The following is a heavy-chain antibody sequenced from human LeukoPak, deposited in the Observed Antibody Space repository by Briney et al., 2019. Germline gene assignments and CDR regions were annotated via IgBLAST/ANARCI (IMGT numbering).Heavy chain of an antibody. CDR1: GFTFSSYD. J-gene: IGHJ2*01. V-gene: IGHV3-13*01. D-gene: IGHD3-10*01. CDR2: IGTAGDT. Sequence: GGSLRLSCAASGFTFSSYDMHWVRQATGKGLEWVSAIGTAGDTYYPGSVKGRFTISRENAKNSLYLQMNSLRAGDTAVYYCARDGNEDGSGSYYSFDLWGRGTLVTVSS. CDR3: ARDGNEDGSGSYYSFDL.